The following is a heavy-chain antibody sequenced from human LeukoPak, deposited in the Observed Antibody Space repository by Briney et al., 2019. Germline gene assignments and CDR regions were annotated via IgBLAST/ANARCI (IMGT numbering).Heavy chain of an antibody. CDR1: GGSISSGGYS. CDR3: ARYGDYGIFDY. V-gene: IGHV4-30-2*01. Sequence: KPSETLSLTCAVSGGSISSGGYSWRWIRQPPGKGLEWIGYIYHSGSTYYNPSLKSRVTISVDRSKNQFSLKLSSVTAADTAVYYCARYGDYGIFDYWGQGTLVTVSS. D-gene: IGHD4-17*01. CDR2: IYHSGST. J-gene: IGHJ4*02.